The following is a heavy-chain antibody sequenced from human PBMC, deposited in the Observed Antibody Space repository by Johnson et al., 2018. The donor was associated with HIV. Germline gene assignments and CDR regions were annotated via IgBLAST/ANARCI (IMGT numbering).Heavy chain of an antibody. CDR3: ASGDDDGF. CDR1: GSTFSSFA. J-gene: IGHJ3*01. CDR2: ISYDGSDK. Sequence: QVQLVESGGGVVQPGRSLRLSCAASGSTFSSFAIHWVRQAPGKGLEWVAVISYDGSDKYYADSVKGRFTISRDNSKNTLYLQMNSLRAEDTAVYFCASGDDDGFWGQGTKVTVSS. D-gene: IGHD5-12*01. V-gene: IGHV3-30*14.